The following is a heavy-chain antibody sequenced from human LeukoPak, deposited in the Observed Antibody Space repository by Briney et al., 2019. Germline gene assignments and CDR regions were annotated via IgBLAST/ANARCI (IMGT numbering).Heavy chain of an antibody. D-gene: IGHD2-15*01. CDR1: GYTFTAYY. Sequence: ASVKVSCKASGYTFTAYYIHWVRQAPGQGLEWMGWINPNSGGTNYAQKFQGRVTMTKDTSSSTVYMELSSLRSDDTAVYYCARAQVEYCSAGRCYSGYWGQGTLVTVSP. CDR3: ARAQVEYCSAGRCYSGY. V-gene: IGHV1-2*02. CDR2: INPNSGGT. J-gene: IGHJ4*02.